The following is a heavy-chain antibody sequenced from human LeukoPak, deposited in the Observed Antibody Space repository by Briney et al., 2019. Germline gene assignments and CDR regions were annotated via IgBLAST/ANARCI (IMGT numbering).Heavy chain of an antibody. CDR3: ARVGDRSTYFYDLDY. Sequence: ASVKVSCKASGYTFTGYDMHWVRQAPGQGLEWMGWINPNSGGTNYAQKFQGRVTMTRDTSISTAYMELSRLRSDDTAVYYCARVGDRSTYFYDLDYWGQGTLVTVSS. V-gene: IGHV1-2*02. J-gene: IGHJ4*02. CDR1: GYTFTGYD. D-gene: IGHD2/OR15-2a*01. CDR2: INPNSGGT.